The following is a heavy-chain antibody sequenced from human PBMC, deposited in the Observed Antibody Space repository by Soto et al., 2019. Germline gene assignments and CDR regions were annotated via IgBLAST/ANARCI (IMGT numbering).Heavy chain of an antibody. CDR2: MNPKSGNT. CDR3: ARAPVDRYSADYFDN. D-gene: IGHD5-12*01. V-gene: IGHV1-8*01. Sequence: ASVKVSCKASGYTFTNNDINWVRQATGQGPEWMGWMNPKSGNTGYAQRFQGRVSMTRDNSITTAYMELRGLRSDDTAVYYCARAPVDRYSADYFDNWGQGTLVTVSS. CDR1: GYTFTNND. J-gene: IGHJ4*02.